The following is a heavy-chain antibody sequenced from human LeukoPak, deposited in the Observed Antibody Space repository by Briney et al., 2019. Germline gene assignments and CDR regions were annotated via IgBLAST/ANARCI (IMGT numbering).Heavy chain of an antibody. CDR2: ISGSGSTI. D-gene: IGHD6-13*01. J-gene: IGHJ4*02. CDR1: GFIFSSHE. CDR3: ARDSCIGSTGNEFDF. Sequence: GGSLRLSCAASGFIFSSHEMHWVRQAPGKGLEWVSYISGSGSTIYYADFVKGRFTISRDNAKNLLFLQMSSLRAEDTAIYYCARDSCIGSTGNEFDFWGQGTLVSVSS. V-gene: IGHV3-48*03.